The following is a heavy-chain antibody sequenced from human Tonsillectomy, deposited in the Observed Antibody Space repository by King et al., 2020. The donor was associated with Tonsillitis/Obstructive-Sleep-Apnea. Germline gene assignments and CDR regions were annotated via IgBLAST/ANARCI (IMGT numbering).Heavy chain of an antibody. D-gene: IGHD3-3*01. Sequence: VQLVESGSELKKPGASVKVSCKASGYTFTSYVMNWVRQAPGQGLEWRGWINTNTGNPTYAQGFKGRFVLSLDTSVSTAYLQLSSLKAEDTAVYYCARGPQHGNYDCWSGYLDYWGQGTLATVSS. CDR1: GYTFTSYV. V-gene: IGHV7-4-1*02. CDR2: INTNTGNP. CDR3: ARGPQHGNYDCWSGYLDY. J-gene: IGHJ4*02.